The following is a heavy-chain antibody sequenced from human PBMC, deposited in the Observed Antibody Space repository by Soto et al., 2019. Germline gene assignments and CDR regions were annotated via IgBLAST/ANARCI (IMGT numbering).Heavy chain of an antibody. CDR1: GDSMTNYY. J-gene: IGHJ4*02. Sequence: QVQLQESGPRLVKPSETLSLTCTVSGDSMTNYYWAWIRQPAGKGLEWIGRIFGLGYTNYKPSLKSRVILSIDTSKSQCSLKLTSVTAADTAVYYCVRECDYSDNNGHPLFDYWGQGTLVSVFS. D-gene: IGHD2-8*01. V-gene: IGHV4-4*07. CDR3: VRECDYSDNNGHPLFDY. CDR2: IFGLGYT.